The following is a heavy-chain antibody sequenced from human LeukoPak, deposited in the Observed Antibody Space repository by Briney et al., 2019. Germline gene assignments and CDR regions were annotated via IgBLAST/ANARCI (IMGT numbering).Heavy chain of an antibody. Sequence: PGGSLRLSCAASGFTFSSYWMSWVRQAPGKGLEWVANIKQEGSEKYYVDSVKGRFTISRDNTKNSLYLQMNSLRAEDTAVYYCARDGWGGSYYSFGYYYYMDVWGKGTTVTISS. V-gene: IGHV3-7*01. CDR2: IKQEGSEK. CDR3: ARDGWGGSYYSFGYYYYMDV. J-gene: IGHJ6*03. D-gene: IGHD1-26*01. CDR1: GFTFSSYW.